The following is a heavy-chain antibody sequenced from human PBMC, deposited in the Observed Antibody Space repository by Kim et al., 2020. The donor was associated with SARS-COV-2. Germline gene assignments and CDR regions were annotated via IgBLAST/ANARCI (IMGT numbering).Heavy chain of an antibody. CDR1: GFTFDDYA. D-gene: IGHD6-19*01. CDR2: ISWNSGSI. Sequence: GGSLRLSCAASGFTFDDYAMHWVRQAPGKGLEWVSGISWNSGSIGYADSVKGRFTISRDNGKNSLYLQMNSLRAEDTALYYCAKDIGYSSGCPDYWGQGTLVTVSS. CDR3: AKDIGYSSGCPDY. J-gene: IGHJ4*02. V-gene: IGHV3-9*01.